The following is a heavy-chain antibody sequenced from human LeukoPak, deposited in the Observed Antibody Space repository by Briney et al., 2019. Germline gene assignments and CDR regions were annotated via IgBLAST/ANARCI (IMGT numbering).Heavy chain of an antibody. CDR3: AKDRSSGWYSGFDY. CDR2: ISGSGGST. Sequence: PGGSLRLSCAASGFTFSSCAMSWVRQAPGKGLEWVSSISGSGGSTYYADSVKGRFTISRDNSKNTLYLQMNSLRAEDTAVYYCAKDRSSGWYSGFDYWGQGTLVTVSS. J-gene: IGHJ4*02. V-gene: IGHV3-23*01. CDR1: GFTFSSCA. D-gene: IGHD6-19*01.